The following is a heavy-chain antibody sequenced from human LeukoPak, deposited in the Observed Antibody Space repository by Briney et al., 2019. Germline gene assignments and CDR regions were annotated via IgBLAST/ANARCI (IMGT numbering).Heavy chain of an antibody. D-gene: IGHD2-2*01. J-gene: IGHJ6*03. CDR1: GYTFTSYY. Sequence: ASVKVSCKASGYTFTSYYMHWVRQAPGQGLEWMGIINPSGGSTSYAQKFQGRVTMTRDTSTSTVYMELSSLRSEDTAVYYCAREGIVVVPAAIQESYYYYYMDVWAKGPRSPSP. CDR3: AREGIVVVPAAIQESYYYYYMDV. CDR2: INPSGGST. V-gene: IGHV1-46*03.